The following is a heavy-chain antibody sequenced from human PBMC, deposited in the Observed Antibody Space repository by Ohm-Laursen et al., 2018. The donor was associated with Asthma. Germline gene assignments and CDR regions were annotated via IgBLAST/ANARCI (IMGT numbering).Heavy chain of an antibody. V-gene: IGHV3-21*01. D-gene: IGHD1-26*01. J-gene: IGHJ1*01. Sequence: SLRLSCAASGYTFSRYSIHWVRQIPGKGLEWVASISTASSFIYYADSVRGRFTTSRDNAKNLVYLQMDSLRVDDTALYYCARIGPEWGLPGREYSLHHWGEGTLVTVSS. CDR2: ISTASSFI. CDR1: GYTFSRYS. CDR3: ARIGPEWGLPGREYSLHH.